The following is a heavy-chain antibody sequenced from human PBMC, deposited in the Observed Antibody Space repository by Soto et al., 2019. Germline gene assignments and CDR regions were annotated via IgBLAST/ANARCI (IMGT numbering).Heavy chain of an antibody. Sequence: SETLSLTCTVSGGSISSSNYFWGWIRQPPGKGLEWIGSIYYTGNTYFNPSLKSRVTISVDTSKNQFSLKLSSVTAADTAVYYCARGRRYSSSWYSDYWGQGTLVTVSS. J-gene: IGHJ4*02. CDR3: ARGRRYSSSWYSDY. D-gene: IGHD6-13*01. CDR2: IYYTGNT. CDR1: GGSISSSNYF. V-gene: IGHV4-39*01.